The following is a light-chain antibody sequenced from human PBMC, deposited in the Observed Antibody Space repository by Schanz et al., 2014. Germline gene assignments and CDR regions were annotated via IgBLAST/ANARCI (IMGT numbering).Light chain of an antibody. CDR2: EVS. V-gene: IGLV2-18*02. CDR1: SSYVGSYNR. Sequence: QSALTQPPSVSGSPGQSVSISCTGTSSYVGSYNRVSWYQQPPGTAPKLMIYEVSNRPSGVPDRFSGSKSGNTASLTVSGLQAEDEADYYCSSYAGSNNLRVVFGGGTQLTVL. J-gene: IGLJ2*01. CDR3: SSYAGSNNLRVV.